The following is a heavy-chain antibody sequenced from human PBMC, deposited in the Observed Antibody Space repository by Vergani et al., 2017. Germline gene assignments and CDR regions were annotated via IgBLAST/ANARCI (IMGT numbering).Heavy chain of an antibody. Sequence: QVQLQESGPGLVKPSETLSLTCIVSGSSISSYYWSWIRQPPGKGLDWIGYIYYTGSTNYNPSLKRRVTISVDTSKNQFSLKLSSVTAADTAVYYCAREVGSYYGSDWGQGTLVTVSS. J-gene: IGHJ4*02. CDR1: GSSISSYY. CDR3: AREVGSYYGSD. V-gene: IGHV4-59*13. D-gene: IGHD3-10*01. CDR2: IYYTGST.